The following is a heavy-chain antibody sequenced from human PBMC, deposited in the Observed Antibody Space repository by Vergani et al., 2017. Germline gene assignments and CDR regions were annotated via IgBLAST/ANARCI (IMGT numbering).Heavy chain of an antibody. J-gene: IGHJ4*02. CDR1: GGSISSSSYY. CDR2: IYYSGST. Sequence: QLQLQESGPGLVKPSETLSLTCTVSGGSISSSSYYWGWIRQPPGKGLEWIGSIYYSGSTNYNPSLKSRVTISVDTSKNQFSLKLSSVTAADTAVYYCARIRYFDWLLPRPYFDYWGQGTLVTVSS. D-gene: IGHD3-9*01. CDR3: ARIRYFDWLLPRPYFDY. V-gene: IGHV4-39*07.